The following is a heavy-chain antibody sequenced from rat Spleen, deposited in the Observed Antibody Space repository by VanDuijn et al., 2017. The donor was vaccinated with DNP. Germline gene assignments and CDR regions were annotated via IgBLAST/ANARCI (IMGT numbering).Heavy chain of an antibody. J-gene: IGHJ2*01. CDR2: IGYSGST. CDR1: GFSITNNY. Sequence: EVQLQESGPGLVKPSQSLSLTCSVTGFSITNNYWGWIRKFPGDKMEWIGHIGYSGSTTYNPSLKSRISITRDTSKNQFFLQLSSVTTEDTATYYCARWNIGTSTLDYWGQGVMVTVSS. V-gene: IGHV3-1*01. D-gene: IGHD1-5*01. CDR3: ARWNIGTSTLDY.